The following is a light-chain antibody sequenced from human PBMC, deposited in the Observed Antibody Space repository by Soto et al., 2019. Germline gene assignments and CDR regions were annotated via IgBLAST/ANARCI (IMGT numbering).Light chain of an antibody. Sequence: DIQISQSPTSLPASVVEGVTISCRASQSITGWLAWFQQKPGKAPKLLISKASKLESGVPSRFSGSGSGTDFTLTISGLQPDDFATYYCQQANSFPLTFGGGTKVDIK. J-gene: IGKJ4*01. CDR3: QQANSFPLT. CDR2: KAS. V-gene: IGKV1-5*03. CDR1: QSITGW.